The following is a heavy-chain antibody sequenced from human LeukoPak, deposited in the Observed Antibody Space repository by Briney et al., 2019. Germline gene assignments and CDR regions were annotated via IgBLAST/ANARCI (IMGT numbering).Heavy chain of an antibody. CDR2: ISYDGSNK. V-gene: IGHV3-30*18. J-gene: IGHJ5*02. CDR1: GFTFSSYG. D-gene: IGHD6-19*01. Sequence: GRSLRLSCAASGFTFSSYGMHWVRQAPGKGLEWVAVISYDGSNKYYADSVKGRFTISRDNSKNTRYLQMNSLRAEDTAVYYCAKAEQWLDPFDPWGQGTLVTVSS. CDR3: AKAEQWLDPFDP.